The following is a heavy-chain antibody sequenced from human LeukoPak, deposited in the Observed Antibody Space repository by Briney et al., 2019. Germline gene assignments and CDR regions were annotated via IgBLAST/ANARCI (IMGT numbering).Heavy chain of an antibody. CDR2: IYSGGST. CDR1: GFSFCKYW. Sequence: GGSLRLSCAASGFSFCKYWMNWVRQAPGKGLEWVSVIYSGGSTYYADSVKGRFTISRDNSKNTVYLQMNSLRAEDTAVYYCARDLNYDTASWGQGTLVTVSS. J-gene: IGHJ5*02. D-gene: IGHD3-22*01. CDR3: ARDLNYDTAS. V-gene: IGHV3-53*01.